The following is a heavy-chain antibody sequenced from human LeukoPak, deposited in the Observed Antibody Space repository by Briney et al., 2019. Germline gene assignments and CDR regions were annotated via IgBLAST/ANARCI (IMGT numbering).Heavy chain of an antibody. Sequence: GESLKISCKGSGYSFSSYWIGWVRQMPGKGLEWMGIIYPSDSDTRYSPSFQGQVTISADESLSTAYLQWNSLKASDTAMYYCARSGSSYFEYWGQGTLVIVSS. CDR2: IYPSDSDT. J-gene: IGHJ4*02. CDR3: ARSGSSYFEY. D-gene: IGHD1-26*01. CDR1: GYSFSSYW. V-gene: IGHV5-51*01.